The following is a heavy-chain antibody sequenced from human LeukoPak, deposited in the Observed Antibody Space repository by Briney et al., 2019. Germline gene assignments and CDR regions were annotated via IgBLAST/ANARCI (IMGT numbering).Heavy chain of an antibody. CDR2: ISGSGGST. CDR3: AKGELLWFGELTTYYYYYGMDV. D-gene: IGHD3-10*01. V-gene: IGHV3-23*01. Sequence: GGSLRLSCAASGFTFSSYAMSWVRQAPGKGLEWVSAISGSGGSTYYADSVKGRFTISRDNSKNTLYLQMNSLRAEDTAVYYCAKGELLWFGELTTYYYYYGMDVWGQGTTVTVSS. CDR1: GFTFSSYA. J-gene: IGHJ6*02.